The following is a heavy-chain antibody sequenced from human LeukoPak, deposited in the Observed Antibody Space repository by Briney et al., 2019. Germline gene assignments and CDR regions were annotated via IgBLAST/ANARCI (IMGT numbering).Heavy chain of an antibody. CDR3: AKESGTDEVFDY. J-gene: IGHJ4*02. CDR2: ISSSSSYI. Sequence: GGSLRLSCAASGFTFSSYSMNWVRQAPGKGLEWVSSISSSSSYIYYADSVKGRFTISRDNSKNTLYLQMNSLRAEDTAVYYCAKESGTDEVFDYWGQGTLVTVSS. V-gene: IGHV3-21*01. D-gene: IGHD3-10*01. CDR1: GFTFSSYS.